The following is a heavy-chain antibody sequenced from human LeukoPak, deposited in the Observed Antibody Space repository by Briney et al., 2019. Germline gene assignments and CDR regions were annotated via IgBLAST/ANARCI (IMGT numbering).Heavy chain of an antibody. D-gene: IGHD6-13*01. V-gene: IGHV4-30-2*01. CDR1: GGSISSGGYY. J-gene: IGHJ4*02. CDR2: IYHSGST. Sequence: PSETLSLTCTVSGGSISSGGYYWSWIRQPPGKGLEWIGYIYHSGSTYYNPSLKSRVTISVDRSKNQFSLKLSSVTAADTAVYYCARGPRGSSSWYSPISDYWGQGTLVTVSS. CDR3: ARGPRGSSSWYSPISDY.